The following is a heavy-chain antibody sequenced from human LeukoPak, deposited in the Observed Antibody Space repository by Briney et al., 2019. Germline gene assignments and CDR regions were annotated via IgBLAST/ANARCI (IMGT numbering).Heavy chain of an antibody. V-gene: IGHV3-21*01. J-gene: IGHJ4*02. CDR3: VSDDSSGPGGY. CDR2: ISTSSIHI. Sequence: GGSLRLSCAASGFTFSTYSMNWVRQAPGKGLEWVSSISTSSIHIFYPDSVKGRFTISRDNAENSLYLQMNSLRVEDTAVYYCVSDDSSGPGGYWGQGTLVTVSS. D-gene: IGHD3-22*01. CDR1: GFTFSTYS.